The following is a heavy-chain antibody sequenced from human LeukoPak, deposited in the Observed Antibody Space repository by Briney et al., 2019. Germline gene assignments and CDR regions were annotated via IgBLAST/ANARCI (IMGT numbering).Heavy chain of an antibody. V-gene: IGHV1-69*13. CDR1: GGTFSSYA. Sequence: GASVKVSCKASGGTFSSYAISWVRQAPGQGLEWMGGIIPIFGTANYAQKFQGRVTITADESTSTAYMELSSLRSEDTAVYYCARARELLDDYYYYMDVWGKGTTVTISS. D-gene: IGHD3-10*01. J-gene: IGHJ6*03. CDR2: IIPIFGTA. CDR3: ARARELLDDYYYYMDV.